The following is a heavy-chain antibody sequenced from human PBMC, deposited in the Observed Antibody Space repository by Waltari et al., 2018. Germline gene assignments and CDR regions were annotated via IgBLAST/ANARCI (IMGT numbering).Heavy chain of an antibody. CDR1: GGTFSSYA. Sequence: QVQLVQSGAEVKKPGSSVKVSCKASGGTFSSYAISWVRQAPGQGLEWMGGIIPIFGTANYAQKFQGRVTSTTDESTSTAYKELGSLRSEDTAVYYCARESKTYDYVWGRYRYTGPFDYWGQGTLVTVSS. CDR2: IIPIFGTA. J-gene: IGHJ4*02. V-gene: IGHV1-69*05. D-gene: IGHD3-16*02. CDR3: ARESKTYDYVWGRYRYTGPFDY.